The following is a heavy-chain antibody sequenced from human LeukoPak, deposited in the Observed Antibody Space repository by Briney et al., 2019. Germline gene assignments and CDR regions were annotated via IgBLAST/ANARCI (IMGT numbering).Heavy chain of an antibody. Sequence: SVKVSCKASGGIFSSYAISWVRQAPGQGLEWMGGIIPIFGTANYAQKFQGRVTITAGESTSTAYMELSSLRSEDTAVYYCATYDSSGYYSLGYYFDYWGQGTLVTVSS. V-gene: IGHV1-69*01. J-gene: IGHJ4*02. CDR3: ATYDSSGYYSLGYYFDY. CDR2: IIPIFGTA. D-gene: IGHD3-22*01. CDR1: GGIFSSYA.